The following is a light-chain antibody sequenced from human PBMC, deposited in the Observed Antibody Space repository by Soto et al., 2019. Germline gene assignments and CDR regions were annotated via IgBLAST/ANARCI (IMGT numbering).Light chain of an antibody. J-gene: IGKJ5*01. Sequence: EIPLTQSPSSLAASVGDRLTLTCRASRNVSIYLNWYQHKPGKGPTLLIHATSNLQIGVPSRFSGSGSGTEFTRTISSLEPEDLGTYYCQQSYKMPSFGQGTRLVIK. CDR1: RNVSIY. CDR2: ATS. CDR3: QQSYKMPS. V-gene: IGKV1-39*01.